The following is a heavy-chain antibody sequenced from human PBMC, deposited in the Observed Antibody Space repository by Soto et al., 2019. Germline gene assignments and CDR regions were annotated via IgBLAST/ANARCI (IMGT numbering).Heavy chain of an antibody. CDR2: INPNDGGT. D-gene: IGHD1-26*01. CDR3: ARDTYSGTYVH. V-gene: IGHV1-2*02. J-gene: IGHJ4*02. CDR1: GYTFTAYY. Sequence: ASVKVSCKASGYTFTAYYIHCVLEAPGQGLEWMGWINPNDGGTNYAQNFHDRVTMTSDTSITTAYMKLSRLTSDDTAVYFCARDTYSGTYVHWGQGTLVTVSS.